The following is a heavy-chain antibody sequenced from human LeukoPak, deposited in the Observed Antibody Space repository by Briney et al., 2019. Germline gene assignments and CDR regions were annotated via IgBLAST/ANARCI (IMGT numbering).Heavy chain of an antibody. CDR2: ISYDGTKE. Sequence: GGSLRLSCAASGFNFNTYGMHWVRQAPGKGLEWLTVISYDGTKEFYVDSLKGRLSISRDDSKNTLYLQMNSLRAEDTAVYYCVKDLAGLCIGGSCFPSYFYYSWGQGALVTVSS. D-gene: IGHD2-15*01. V-gene: IGHV3-30*18. CDR1: GFNFNTYG. CDR3: VKDLAGLCIGGSCFPSYFYYS. J-gene: IGHJ4*02.